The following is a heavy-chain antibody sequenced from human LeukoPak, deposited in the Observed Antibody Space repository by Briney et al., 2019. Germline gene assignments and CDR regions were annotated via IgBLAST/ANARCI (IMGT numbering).Heavy chain of an antibody. CDR2: IYDGGST. Sequence: SETLSLTCTVSGGSISTYSWSWIRQPPGEGLEWIGLIYDGGSTYYNPSLKSRVSISLDMSKNHVSLKLNSVTSPDTAVYYCARAGPRREGYNFDYWGQGTLVTVSS. D-gene: IGHD5-24*01. J-gene: IGHJ4*02. V-gene: IGHV4-59*01. CDR3: ARAGPRREGYNFDY. CDR1: GGSISTYS.